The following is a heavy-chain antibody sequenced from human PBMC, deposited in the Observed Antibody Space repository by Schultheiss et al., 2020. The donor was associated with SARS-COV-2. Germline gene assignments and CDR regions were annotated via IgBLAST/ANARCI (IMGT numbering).Heavy chain of an antibody. Sequence: GGSLRLSCAASGFTFDDYAMHWVRQAPGKGLEWVSGISWNSGSIGYADSVKGRFTISRDNAKNSLYLQMNSLRAEDTAVYYCARNRNYYDSSGGYYYYYGMDVWGQGTTVTVSS. V-gene: IGHV3-9*01. CDR2: ISWNSGSI. D-gene: IGHD3-22*01. CDR3: ARNRNYYDSSGGYYYYYGMDV. CDR1: GFTFDDYA. J-gene: IGHJ6*02.